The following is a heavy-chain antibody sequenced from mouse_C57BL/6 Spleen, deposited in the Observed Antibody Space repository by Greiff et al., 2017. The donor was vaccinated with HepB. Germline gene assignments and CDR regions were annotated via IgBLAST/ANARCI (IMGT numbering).Heavy chain of an antibody. J-gene: IGHJ2*01. D-gene: IGHD4-1*01. CDR2: INPNNGGT. CDR3: ARSYALGYYFDY. Sequence: EVQLQQSGPELVKPGASVKMSCKASGYTFTDYNMHWVKQSHGKSLEWIGYINPNNGGTSYNKKFKGKATLTVNKSSSTAYMELRSLTSEDSAAYYCARSYALGYYFDYWGQGTTLTVSS. CDR1: GYTFTDYN. V-gene: IGHV1-22*01.